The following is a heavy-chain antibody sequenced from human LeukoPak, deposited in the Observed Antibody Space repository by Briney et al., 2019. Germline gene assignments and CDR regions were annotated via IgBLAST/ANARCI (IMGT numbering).Heavy chain of an antibody. CDR2: INTNTGNP. CDR1: GYTFTRYG. J-gene: IGHJ5*02. CDR3: ARTASIAARRGDEWPNWFDP. Sequence: GASVKVSCKASGYTFTRYGMNWVRQAPGQGLEWMGWINTNTGNPTYAQGFTGRFVFSLDTSVSTAYLQISSLKAEDTAVYYCARTASIAARRGDEWPNWFDPWGQGTLVTVSS. V-gene: IGHV7-4-1*02. D-gene: IGHD6-6*01.